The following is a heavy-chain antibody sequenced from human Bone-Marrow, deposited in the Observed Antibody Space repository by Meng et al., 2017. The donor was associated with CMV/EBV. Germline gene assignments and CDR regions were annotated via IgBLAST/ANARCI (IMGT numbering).Heavy chain of an antibody. Sequence: SLKISCAASGFTFDDYAMHWVRQAPGKGLEWVSGISWNSGSIGYADSVKGRFTISRDNAKNSLYLQMNSLRAEDTALYYCAKDNEGYLTNGVCYTFDYWGQGTLVTVSS. J-gene: IGHJ4*02. CDR3: AKDNEGYLTNGVCYTFDY. CDR2: ISWNSGSI. V-gene: IGHV3-9*01. CDR1: GFTFDDYA. D-gene: IGHD2-8*01.